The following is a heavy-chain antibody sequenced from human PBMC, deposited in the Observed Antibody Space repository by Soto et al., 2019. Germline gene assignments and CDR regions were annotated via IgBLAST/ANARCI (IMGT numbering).Heavy chain of an antibody. D-gene: IGHD1-20*01. V-gene: IGHV3-23*01. CDR2: ISGSGGSK. CDR1: GFTFSSYA. J-gene: IGHJ3*02. CDR3: AKDRGAGNWNDPVDAFDI. Sequence: EVQLLESGGGLVQPGGSLRLSCAASGFTFSSYAMSWVRQAPGKGLEWVSAISGSGGSKYYADSVKGRFTISRDNSKNTLYLQMNSLRAEDTAVYYRAKDRGAGNWNDPVDAFDIWGQGTMVTVSS.